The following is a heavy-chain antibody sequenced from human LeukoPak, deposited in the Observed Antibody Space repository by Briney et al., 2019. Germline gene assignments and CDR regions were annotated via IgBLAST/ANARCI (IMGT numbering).Heavy chain of an antibody. CDR2: IYYSRST. D-gene: IGHD6-19*01. V-gene: IGHV4-61*01. Sequence: TLSLTCTVSGGSVSSFIHHCTWLPQPPQRPLQWIGYIYYSRSTNYDPSLRSRVTISVDTSKNQFSLKLSSVTAADTAVYYCARDGGQWLGIDYWGQGTLVTVSS. CDR3: ARDGGQWLGIDY. J-gene: IGHJ4*02. CDR1: GGSVSSFIHH.